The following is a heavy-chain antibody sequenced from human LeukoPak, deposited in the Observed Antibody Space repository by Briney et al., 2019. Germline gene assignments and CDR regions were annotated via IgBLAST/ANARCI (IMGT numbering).Heavy chain of an antibody. CDR2: INPDSGGT. D-gene: IGHD6-25*01. CDR3: AREGSGRLLRRYYYCMDV. V-gene: IGHV1-2*02. CDR1: GYTFTGYY. Sequence: ASVKVSCKASGYTFTGYYMHWVRQAPGQGLEWMGWINPDSGGTNYAQKFQGRVTMTRDTSISTAYMELSRLRSDDTAVYYCAREGSGRLLRRYYYCMDVWGKGTTVTVSS. J-gene: IGHJ6*03.